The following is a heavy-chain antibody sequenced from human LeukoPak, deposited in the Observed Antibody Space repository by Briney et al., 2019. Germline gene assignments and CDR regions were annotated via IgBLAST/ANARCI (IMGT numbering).Heavy chain of an antibody. CDR2: ISGSGSST. CDR1: GFTFSSYA. V-gene: IGHV3-23*01. CDR3: ATLSGANCSSTNCYAAY. D-gene: IGHD2-2*01. J-gene: IGHJ4*02. Sequence: GGSLRLSCAASGFTFSSYAITWVRQAPGKGLEWVSAISGSGSSTYYADSVKGRFTISRDNSKNTLYLQMNSLRAEDTAVYYCATLSGANCSSTNCYAAYWGQGTLVTVSS.